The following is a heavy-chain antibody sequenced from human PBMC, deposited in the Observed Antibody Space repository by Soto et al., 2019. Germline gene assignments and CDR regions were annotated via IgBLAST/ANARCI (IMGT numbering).Heavy chain of an antibody. CDR1: GYSFSDYG. CDR3: ARERDASSWSSAEYLQH. V-gene: IGHV1-18*01. J-gene: IGHJ1*01. D-gene: IGHD6-13*01. Sequence: ASVKVSCKASGYSFSDYGIHWVRQAPGQGLEWMGWISTYNGNTNYARRLQGRVTMTTDTSTSTAYMELRSLRSDDTAVYYCARERDASSWSSAEYLQHWGQGPLVTVSS. CDR2: ISTYNGNT.